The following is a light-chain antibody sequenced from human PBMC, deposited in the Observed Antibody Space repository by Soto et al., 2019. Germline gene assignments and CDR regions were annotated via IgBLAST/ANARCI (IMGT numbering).Light chain of an antibody. Sequence: QSVLTQPASVSGSPGQSITISCTGSSSDVGAYTSVSWYQQHPGKAPKLMIYEVSNRPSGVSRRFSGSKSGNTGSLTISGLQAEDEAHYYCSSYTSDNRDYVFGTGTKVTVL. J-gene: IGLJ1*01. V-gene: IGLV2-14*01. CDR3: SSYTSDNRDYV. CDR1: SSDVGAYTS. CDR2: EVS.